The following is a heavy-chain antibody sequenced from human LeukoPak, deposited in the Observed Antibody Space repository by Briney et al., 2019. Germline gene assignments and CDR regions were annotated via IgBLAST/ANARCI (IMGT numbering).Heavy chain of an antibody. CDR3: TREPLDY. J-gene: IGHJ4*02. Sequence: GGPLRLSCAASGFTFSSYGMNWVRQAPGKGPEWISYISSNRDTIYYADSVKGRFTISSDNAKDSLYLHINSLRAEDAAVYYCTREPLDYWGQGTLVTVSS. V-gene: IGHV3-48*04. CDR2: ISSNRDTI. CDR1: GFTFSSYG.